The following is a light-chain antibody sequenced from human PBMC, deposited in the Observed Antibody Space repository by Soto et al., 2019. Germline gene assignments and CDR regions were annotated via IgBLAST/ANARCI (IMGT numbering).Light chain of an antibody. CDR3: SSYTSSSTYV. CDR2: EVS. CDR1: SSDVGGYNY. J-gene: IGLJ1*01. V-gene: IGLV2-14*01. Sequence: QSALTQPAAVSGSPGQSITISCPGTSSDVGGYNYVPWSQQHPGKAPQLIIYEVSNRPSGVSNRFSGSKSGNTASLTISGLQAEDEADYYCSSYTSSSTYVFGTGTKVTVL.